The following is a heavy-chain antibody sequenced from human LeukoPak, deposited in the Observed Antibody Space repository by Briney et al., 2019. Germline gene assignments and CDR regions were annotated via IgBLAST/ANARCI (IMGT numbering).Heavy chain of an antibody. D-gene: IGHD3-10*01. J-gene: IGHJ4*02. Sequence: PGTSLRLSCAASGFTFSSYWMTWVRQAPGKGRKWGPFIRYDGSSQYYADSLKGRFTISRDNSKNTLYLQMNSLRAEDTAVYYCAKDQAGYGRGYFDSWGQGTLVTVSS. CDR3: AKDQAGYGRGYFDS. V-gene: IGHV3-30*02. CDR2: IRYDGSSQ. CDR1: GFTFSSYW.